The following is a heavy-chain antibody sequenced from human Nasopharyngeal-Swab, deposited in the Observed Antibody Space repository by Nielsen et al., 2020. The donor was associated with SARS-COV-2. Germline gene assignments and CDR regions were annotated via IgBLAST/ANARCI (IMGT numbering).Heavy chain of an antibody. CDR1: GFTFSPFW. J-gene: IGHJ3*02. V-gene: IGHV3-7*03. D-gene: IGHD3-22*01. Sequence: GGSLRLSCAASGFTFSPFWMTWVPRAPGKGLEWVPIIQIDGTVHYSVDSVKGRFPISGDNAKTSLYLQLNSLRAEDPALYLCARDFPAYYYDSSGPGRAAFDIWGQGTMVTVSS. CDR3: ARDFPAYYYDSSGPGRAAFDI. CDR2: IQIDGTVH.